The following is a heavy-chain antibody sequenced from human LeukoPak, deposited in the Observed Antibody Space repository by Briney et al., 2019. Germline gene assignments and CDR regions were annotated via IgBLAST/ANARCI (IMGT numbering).Heavy chain of an antibody. D-gene: IGHD2-2*01. Sequence: GGSLRLSCAASGFTFSSYAMSWVRQAPGKGLEWVAVISYDGRNIHYPDSVKGRFTISRDISTDTLWLQMDSLRTEDTAVYYCAKGPLRGTAAAIDCWGQGTLVTVSS. V-gene: IGHV3-30*18. CDR3: AKGPLRGTAAAIDC. J-gene: IGHJ4*02. CDR2: ISYDGRNI. CDR1: GFTFSSYA.